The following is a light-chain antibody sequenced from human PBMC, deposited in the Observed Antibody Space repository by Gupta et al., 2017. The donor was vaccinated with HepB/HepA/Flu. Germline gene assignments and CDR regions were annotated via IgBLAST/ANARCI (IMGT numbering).Light chain of an antibody. J-gene: IGLJ2*01. CDR3: NSYTSSSTLV. V-gene: IGLV2-14*03. CDR2: DVN. Sequence: LAQPASVSAASGQPTTISCTGTSSDVGAYNYVSWYQQHPGKAPQLIIYDVNNRPSGVSDRFSGSKSGNTASLRISGLQDEDEADYYCNSYTSSSTLVFGGGTKLTVL. CDR1: SSDVGAYNY.